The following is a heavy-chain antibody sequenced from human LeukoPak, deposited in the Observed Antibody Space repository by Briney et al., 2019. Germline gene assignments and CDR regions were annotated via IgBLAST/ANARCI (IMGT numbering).Heavy chain of an antibody. CDR2: IKQDGSEK. J-gene: IGHJ4*02. D-gene: IGHD3-10*01. Sequence: GGSLRLSCTASGFSFTTYPLPGFRQPPGRGRDWVANIKQDGSEKYYLDSVKGRFTISRDNSKNSLYLQMNSLKAEDTDVYYCVSREASMVRSHWGQGTLVTVSS. CDR3: VSREASMVRSH. CDR1: GFSFTTYP. V-gene: IGHV3-7*01.